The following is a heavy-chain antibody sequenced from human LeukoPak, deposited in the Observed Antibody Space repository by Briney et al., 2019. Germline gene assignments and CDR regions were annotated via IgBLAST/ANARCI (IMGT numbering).Heavy chain of an antibody. J-gene: IGHJ6*03. CDR3: AREVGGSSWRYYYYYMDV. CDR2: INYSGNT. V-gene: IGHV4-59*12. CDR1: GGSINSDY. Sequence: SETLSLTCTVSGGSINSDYWSWIRQPPGERLEWIGYINYSGNTNYNPSLKGRVTMSVDTSKNQFSLKLSSVTAADTAVYYCAREVGGSSWRYYYYYMDVWGKGTTVTISS. D-gene: IGHD6-13*01.